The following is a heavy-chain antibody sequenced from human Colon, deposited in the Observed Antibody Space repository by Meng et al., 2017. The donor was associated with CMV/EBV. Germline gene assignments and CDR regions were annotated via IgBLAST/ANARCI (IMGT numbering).Heavy chain of an antibody. D-gene: IGHD4-23*01. J-gene: IGHJ4*02. CDR2: IRYDGSSK. V-gene: IGHV3-30*02. Sequence: GGSLRLSCAASGFTFSNYGMHWVRQAPGKGLEWVAFIRYDGSSKYYADSVKGRFTISRDNSKNTLYLQMSSLRAEDTAVYYCAKATTVVTHLGYWGQGTLVTVSS. CDR1: GFTFSNYG. CDR3: AKATTVVTHLGY.